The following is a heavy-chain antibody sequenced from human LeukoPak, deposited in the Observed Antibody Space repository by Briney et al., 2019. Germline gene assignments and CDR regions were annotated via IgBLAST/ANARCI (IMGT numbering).Heavy chain of an antibody. CDR2: ISYDGSNK. Sequence: GGSLRLSCAASGFTFSSYGMHCVRQAPGKGLEWVAVISYDGSNKYYADSVKGRFTISRDNSKNTLYLQMNSLRAEDTAVYYCAKGHYGSGSWDYWGQGTLVTVSS. D-gene: IGHD3-10*01. CDR3: AKGHYGSGSWDY. J-gene: IGHJ4*02. V-gene: IGHV3-30*18. CDR1: GFTFSSYG.